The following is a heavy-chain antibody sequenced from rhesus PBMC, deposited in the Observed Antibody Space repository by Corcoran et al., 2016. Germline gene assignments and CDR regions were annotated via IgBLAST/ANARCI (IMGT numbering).Heavy chain of an antibody. D-gene: IGHD1-1-1*01. CDR2: IYGSGSST. CDR3: ASGIAGKYDY. Sequence: QLQLQESGPGLVKPSETLSVTCAVSGGSISSSYWSWIRQAPGKGLEWIGYIYGSGSSTNYHPSLKSRGTLSVDTSKNQLSLKLSSVTAADTAVYYCASGIAGKYDYWGQGVLVTVSS. V-gene: IGHV4-169*02. CDR1: GGSISSSY. J-gene: IGHJ4*01.